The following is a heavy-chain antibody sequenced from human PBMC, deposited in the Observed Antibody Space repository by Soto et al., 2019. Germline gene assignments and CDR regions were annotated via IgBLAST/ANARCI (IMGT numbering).Heavy chain of an antibody. V-gene: IGHV1-46*01. CDR2: INPRLSRA. CDR1: GYTLANYD. Sequence: QVQLVQSGAEVKKPGGSVKLSCQTSGYTLANYDLHWVRQAPGQGLEWMAMINPRLSRANYAQKFQGRVTVTPDTSPGTVFMELNSLASGNTAVYYCARPAANMLVPYYDVWGRGTLVSVS. J-gene: IGHJ2*01. CDR3: ARPAANMLVPYYDV. D-gene: IGHD3-16*01.